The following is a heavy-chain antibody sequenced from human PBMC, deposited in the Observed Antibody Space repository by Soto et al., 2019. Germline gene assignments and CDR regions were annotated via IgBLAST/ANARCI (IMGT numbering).Heavy chain of an antibody. J-gene: IGHJ6*03. D-gene: IGHD3-10*01. CDR1: GFTFSSYA. V-gene: IGHV3-23*01. CDR2: ISGSGGST. CDR3: AKGGGDRIYYYYYMDV. Sequence: EVQLLESGGGLVQPGGSLRLSCAASGFTFSSYAMSWVRQAPGKGLEWVSAISGSGGSTYYADSVKGRFTISRDNSKNTLYLQMNSLRAEDTAVYYCAKGGGDRIYYYYYMDVWGKGTTVTVSS.